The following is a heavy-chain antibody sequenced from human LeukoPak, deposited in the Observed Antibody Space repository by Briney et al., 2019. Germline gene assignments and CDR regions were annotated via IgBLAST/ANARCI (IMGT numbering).Heavy chain of an antibody. CDR2: ISTSGSA. Sequence: PSETLSLTCTVSGGSISGYFWSWIRQPAGKGLEWIGHISTSGSANSNPSLKSRVTMSVDTSKNQLSLKLTSVTAADTAVYYCARDRGELYDYWGQGTLVTVSS. D-gene: IGHD1-26*01. J-gene: IGHJ4*02. CDR3: ARDRGELYDY. CDR1: GGSISGYF. V-gene: IGHV4-4*07.